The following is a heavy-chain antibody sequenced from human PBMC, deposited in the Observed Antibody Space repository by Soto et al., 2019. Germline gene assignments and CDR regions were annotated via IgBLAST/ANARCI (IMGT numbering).Heavy chain of an antibody. D-gene: IGHD1-7*01. CDR1: GGTFSTSA. CDR2: IMPVFATP. V-gene: IGHV1-69*12. J-gene: IGHJ6*02. Sequence: QVQLMQSGAEVKKPGSSVKVSCKASGGTFSTSAISWVRQAPGEGLEWVGGIMPVFATPDYAQKFQGRVTFTAHHSTAPFYLKLISLITVYIAVNYMSIDTDCQQLGWIYFSILDVWGQGNVMTVSS. CDR3: SIDTDCQQLGWIYFSILDV.